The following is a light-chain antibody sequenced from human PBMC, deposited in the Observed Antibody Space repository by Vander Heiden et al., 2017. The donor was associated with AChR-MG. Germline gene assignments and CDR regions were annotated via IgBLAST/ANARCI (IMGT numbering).Light chain of an antibody. CDR3: QQDCDSPLT. J-gene: IGKJ4*01. Sequence: EVVLTQSPATLSLSPGERATLSFKASQRVNDNHLAWYQQKLGQTPRLLLHGASSSAAGIPDRFSGSGSGTAFTLTIIRLVPADFAVYYCQQDCDSPLTFGGGTRVEI. CDR1: QRVNDNH. V-gene: IGKV3-20*01. CDR2: GAS.